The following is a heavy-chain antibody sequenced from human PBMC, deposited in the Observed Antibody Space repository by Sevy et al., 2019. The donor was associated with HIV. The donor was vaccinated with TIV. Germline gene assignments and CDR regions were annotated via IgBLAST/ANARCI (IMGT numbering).Heavy chain of an antibody. CDR3: TRDLSRDGYNYYYYYGMDV. D-gene: IGHD5-12*01. Sequence: GGSLRLSCTASGFTFGDYAMSWVRQAPGKGLEWVGFIRSKAYGGTTEYAASVKGRFTISRDDSKSIAYLQMNSLKTEDTAVYYCTRDLSRDGYNYYYYYGMDVWGQGTMVTVSS. J-gene: IGHJ6*02. CDR2: IRSKAYGGTT. CDR1: GFTFGDYA. V-gene: IGHV3-49*04.